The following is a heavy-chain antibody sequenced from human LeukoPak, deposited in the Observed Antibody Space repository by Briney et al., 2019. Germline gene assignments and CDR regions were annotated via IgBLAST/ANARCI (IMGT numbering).Heavy chain of an antibody. CDR2: IYYSGST. J-gene: IGHJ6*02. Sequence: PSETLSLTCTVSGGSISSYYGSWIRQPPGKGLEWIGYIYYSGSTNYNPSLKSRVTISVDTSKNQFSLKLSSVTAADTAVYYCAMAGYCSSTSCYLFPHYYYYYGMDVWGQGTTVTVSS. CDR1: GGSISSYY. D-gene: IGHD2-2*01. V-gene: IGHV4-59*01. CDR3: AMAGYCSSTSCYLFPHYYYYYGMDV.